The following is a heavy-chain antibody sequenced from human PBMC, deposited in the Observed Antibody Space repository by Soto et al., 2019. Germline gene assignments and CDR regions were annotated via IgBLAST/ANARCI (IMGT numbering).Heavy chain of an antibody. D-gene: IGHD2-15*01. CDR2: LTASGGST. J-gene: IGHJ4*02. CDR1: GFSFSSYA. V-gene: IGHV3-23*01. Sequence: EVQLLESGGNLVQPGGSLRLSCAASGFSFSSYAMSWVRQAPGKGLEWVSGLTASGGSTYYADSVKGRFTFSRDNSKSTLYLQMNSLRAEDTAVYYCAKVSLDCSGGSRVRQPFDHWGQGTLVTVSS. CDR3: AKVSLDCSGGSRVRQPFDH.